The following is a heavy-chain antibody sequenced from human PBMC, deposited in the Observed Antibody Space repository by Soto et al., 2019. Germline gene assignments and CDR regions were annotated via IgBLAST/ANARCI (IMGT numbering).Heavy chain of an antibody. V-gene: IGHV1-8*01. J-gene: IGHJ6*02. CDR2: MNPNSGNT. Sequence: QVQLVQSGAEVKKPGASVKVSCKASGYTFTSYDINWVRQATGQGLEWKGWMNPNSGNTGYAQKFRGRVTMTRNTSISTAYMELSSLRSEDTAVYYCARERTGTTSMDVWGQGTTVTVSS. CDR3: ARERTGTTSMDV. CDR1: GYTFTSYD. D-gene: IGHD1-1*01.